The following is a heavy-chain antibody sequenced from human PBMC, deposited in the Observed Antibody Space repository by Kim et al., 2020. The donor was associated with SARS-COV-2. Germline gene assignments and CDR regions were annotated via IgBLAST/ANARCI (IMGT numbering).Heavy chain of an antibody. CDR1: GFTFSSYA. V-gene: IGHV3-30*04. Sequence: GGSLRLSCAASGFTFSSYAMHWVRQAPGKGLEWVAVISYDGSNKYYADSVKGRFTISRDNSKNTLYLQMNSLRAEDTAVYYCARDGGYSYGFDYWGQGTL. CDR3: ARDGGYSYGFDY. D-gene: IGHD5-18*01. J-gene: IGHJ4*02. CDR2: ISYDGSNK.